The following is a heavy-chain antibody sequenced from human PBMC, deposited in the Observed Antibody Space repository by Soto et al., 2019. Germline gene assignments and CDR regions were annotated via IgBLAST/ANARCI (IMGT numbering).Heavy chain of an antibody. CDR2: ISGSGATT. J-gene: IGHJ5*01. CDR3: AKLRYFDWSSYNWFEY. Sequence: PGGSLRLSSASSGFTFSIYALTWVRQAPGKGLEWVSGISGSGATTSYADSVKGRFTVSRDNSKNTLYLQMNSLRVEDTAVYYCAKLRYFDWSSYNWFEYWGQGT. D-gene: IGHD3-9*01. V-gene: IGHV3-23*01. CDR1: GFTFSIYA.